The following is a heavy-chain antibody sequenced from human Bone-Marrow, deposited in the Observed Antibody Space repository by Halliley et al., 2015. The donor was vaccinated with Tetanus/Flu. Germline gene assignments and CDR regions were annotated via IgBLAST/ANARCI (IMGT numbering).Heavy chain of an antibody. D-gene: IGHD3-10*01. CDR2: GRIT. J-gene: IGHJ6*02. CDR3: ARDRGGVADLIDYYYYGMDV. Sequence: GRITTDADSVKGRFTISRDNSKNTLYLQMNSLRAGDTAVYYCARDRGGVADLIDYYYYGMDVWGQGTSVTFSS. V-gene: IGHV3-74*03.